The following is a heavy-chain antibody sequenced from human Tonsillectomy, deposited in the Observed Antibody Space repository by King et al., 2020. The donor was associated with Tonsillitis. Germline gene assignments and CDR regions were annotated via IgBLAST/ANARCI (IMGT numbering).Heavy chain of an antibody. CDR1: GFTLSSHT. V-gene: IGHV3-21*01. CDR3: ARGDLDSSGYFLDY. J-gene: IGHJ4*02. Sequence: VQLVESGGGLVRPGGSLRLSCAASGFTLSSHTMNWVRRAPGKGLEWVSSISANGVYIYYADSIKARFTISRDTPKNSLFLQMNRLRAEDTAVYYCARGDLDSSGYFLDYWGQGTLVTVSS. D-gene: IGHD3-22*01. CDR2: ISANGVYI.